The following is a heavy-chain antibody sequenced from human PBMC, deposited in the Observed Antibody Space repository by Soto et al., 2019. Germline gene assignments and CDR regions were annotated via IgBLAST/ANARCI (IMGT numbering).Heavy chain of an antibody. J-gene: IGHJ6*02. CDR3: AGVPFSGGSSYWFSFSGMDF. Sequence: QITLKESGPTLVKPTQTLTLTCTFSGFSLSTSGVGVAWIRQPPGKALEWLALIYWDDDKRYRPSLESRLTITKHTNKTRAVLTTTNMDSVHTATYYCAGVPFSGGSSYWFSFSGMDFWGQGTRVTVSS. CDR1: GFSLSTSGVG. D-gene: IGHD2-15*01. V-gene: IGHV2-5*02. CDR2: IYWDDDK.